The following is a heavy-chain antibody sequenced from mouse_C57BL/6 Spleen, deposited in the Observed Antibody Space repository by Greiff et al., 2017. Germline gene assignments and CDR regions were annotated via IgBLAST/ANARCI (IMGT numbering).Heavy chain of an antibody. CDR3: ASGWLLRAMDY. Sequence: QVQLQQPGAELVMPGASVKLSCKASGYTFTSYWMHWVKQRPGQGLEWIGEIDPSDSYTNYNQKFKGKSTLTVDKSSSTAYMQLSSLTSEDAAVYYCASGWLLRAMDYWGQGTSVTVSS. D-gene: IGHD2-3*01. CDR1: GYTFTSYW. J-gene: IGHJ4*01. V-gene: IGHV1-69*01. CDR2: IDPSDSYT.